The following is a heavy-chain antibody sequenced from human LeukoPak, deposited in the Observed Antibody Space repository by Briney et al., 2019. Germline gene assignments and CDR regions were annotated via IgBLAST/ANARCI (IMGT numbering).Heavy chain of an antibody. V-gene: IGHV3-23*01. D-gene: IGHD1-7*01. CDR1: GFTFSDYA. Sequence: PGGSLRLSCAASGFTFSDYAMSWVRQAPGKGPEWVSAISVSAGSTDYADSVKGRFTISRDNSKNTLYLQMNSLRAEDTAVYYCAKQTGTNWDRETDYWGQGTLVTVSS. CDR2: ISVSAGST. J-gene: IGHJ4*02. CDR3: AKQTGTNWDRETDY.